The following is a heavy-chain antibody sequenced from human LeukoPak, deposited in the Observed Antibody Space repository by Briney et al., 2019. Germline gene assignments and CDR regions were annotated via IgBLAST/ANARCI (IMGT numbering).Heavy chain of an antibody. Sequence: SETLSLTCTVSGGSISSGNYYWSWIRKPAGKGLEWIGRIYTSGSTNYNPSLKSRVTISVDTSKNQFSLKLSSVTAADTAVYYCAGVSVVGATVDHWGQGTLVTVSS. CDR3: AGVSVVGATVDH. J-gene: IGHJ5*02. V-gene: IGHV4-61*02. CDR2: IYTSGST. D-gene: IGHD1-26*01. CDR1: GGSISSGNYY.